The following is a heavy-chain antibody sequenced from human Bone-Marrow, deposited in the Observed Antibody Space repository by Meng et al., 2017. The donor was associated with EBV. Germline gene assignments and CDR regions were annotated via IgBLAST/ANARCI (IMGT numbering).Heavy chain of an antibody. V-gene: IGHV1-69*01. CDR1: GATFSSAA. D-gene: IGHD3-10*01. Sequence: QGQSVQAGAEVKKPGSQVTASCKTPGATFSSAAISWVRHAPGKGLVWLGGLIPMSGAPYYAQNFQGRVTITADESTSTHYMELSNLRSEDTAMYYCASESGRGFTPDYWGQGTLVTVSS. J-gene: IGHJ4*02. CDR3: ASESGRGFTPDY. CDR2: LIPMSGAP.